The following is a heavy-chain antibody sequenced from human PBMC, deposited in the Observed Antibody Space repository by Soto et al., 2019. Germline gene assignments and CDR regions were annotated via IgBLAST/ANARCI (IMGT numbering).Heavy chain of an antibody. Sequence: QVQLVQSGAEVKKPGASVKVSCKASGYTFTSYGISWVRQAPGQGLEWMGWISAYNGNTNYAQKLQGRVTMTTDTSTSTAYMELRSLRSDDTAVYYCARDRRNIAAAAHDAFDIWGQGTMVTVSS. CDR1: GYTFTSYG. CDR2: ISAYNGNT. V-gene: IGHV1-18*01. D-gene: IGHD6-13*01. J-gene: IGHJ3*02. CDR3: ARDRRNIAAAAHDAFDI.